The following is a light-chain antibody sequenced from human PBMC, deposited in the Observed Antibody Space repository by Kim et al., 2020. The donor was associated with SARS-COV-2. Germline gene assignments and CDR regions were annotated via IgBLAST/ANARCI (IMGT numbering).Light chain of an antibody. CDR1: QNIITS. V-gene: IGKV1-39*01. CDR3: QQSLRLPFS. CDR2: AAS. Sequence: SASVGDTVTITCRASQNIITSLNWYQHKSGKDPKVLIYAASTLQSGVPSRFSATGSRTDFTLTISSLQAEDSATYYCQQSLRLPFSFGQGTKLEI. J-gene: IGKJ2*03.